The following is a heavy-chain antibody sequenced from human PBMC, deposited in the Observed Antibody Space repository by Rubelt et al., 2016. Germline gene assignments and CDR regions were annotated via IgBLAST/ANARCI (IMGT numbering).Heavy chain of an antibody. CDR2: IWYDGSNK. J-gene: IGHJ4*02. CDR3: ARGRREDIAAAGSFDY. D-gene: IGHD6-13*01. Sequence: AASGFTFSSYGMHWVRQAPGKGLEWVAVIWYDGSNKYYADSVKGRFTISRDNSKNTLYLQMNSLRAEDTAVYYCARGRREDIAAAGSFDYWGQGTLVTVSS. CDR1: GFTFSSYG. V-gene: IGHV3-33*01.